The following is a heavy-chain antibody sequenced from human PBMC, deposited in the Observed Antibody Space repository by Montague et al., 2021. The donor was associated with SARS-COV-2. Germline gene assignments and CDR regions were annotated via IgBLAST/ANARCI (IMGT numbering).Heavy chain of an antibody. D-gene: IGHD2-21*02. Sequence: SETLSLTCTVSGVVKRSRSSGWHTPQLESLAECVGHLLHDRKTNYNPSLKSRVTISIDTSMNKFSLSLSSMTAADTAVYFCARDLLPPRTAIKTNFFGLDVWGQGTTVIVSS. CDR1: GVVKRSRS. J-gene: IGHJ6*02. CDR2: LLHDRKT. V-gene: IGHV4-59*11. CDR3: ARDLLPPRTAIKTNFFGLDV.